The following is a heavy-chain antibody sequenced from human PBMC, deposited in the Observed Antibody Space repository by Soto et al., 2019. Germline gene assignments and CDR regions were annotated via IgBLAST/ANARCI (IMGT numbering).Heavy chain of an antibody. CDR3: ARDRVRWALEWVLLAFFDY. V-gene: IGHV3-30-3*01. CDR1: GFTFSSYA. D-gene: IGHD1-26*01. CDR2: ISYDGSNK. J-gene: IGHJ4*02. Sequence: QVQLVESGGGVVQPGRSLRLSCAASGFTFSSYAMHWVRQAPGKGLERVAVISYDGSNKYYADSVKGRFTISRDNSKNTLYLQMNSLRAEDTAVYYCARDRVRWALEWVLLAFFDYWGQGTLVTVSS.